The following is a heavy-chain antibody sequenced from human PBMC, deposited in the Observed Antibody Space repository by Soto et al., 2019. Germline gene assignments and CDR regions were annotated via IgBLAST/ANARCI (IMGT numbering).Heavy chain of an antibody. CDR2: ISYDGSNK. CDR1: GFTFSSYG. CDR3: AKGGAVDSSSSPNYYYYYMDV. D-gene: IGHD6-6*01. V-gene: IGHV3-30*18. Sequence: ESGGGVVQPGRSLRLSCAASGFTFSSYGMHWVRQAPGKGLEWVAVISYDGSNKYYADSVKGRFTISRDNSKNTLYLQMNSLRAEDTAVYYCAKGGAVDSSSSPNYYYYYMDVWGKGTTVTVSS. J-gene: IGHJ6*03.